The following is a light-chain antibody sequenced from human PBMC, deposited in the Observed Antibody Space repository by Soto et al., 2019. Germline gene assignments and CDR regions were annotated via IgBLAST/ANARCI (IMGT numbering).Light chain of an antibody. V-gene: IGKV3-15*01. CDR1: QSVSSN. J-gene: IGKJ5*01. CDR3: QQHNQWPIT. CDR2: GAS. Sequence: EIVMTQSPATLSVSPGERATLSCMASQSVSSNLAWYQQKPGQAPRLLIYGASTRATGIPARFSGSGSGTEFTLTINSLQSEDSAVYYCQQHNQWPITFGQGTRLEIK.